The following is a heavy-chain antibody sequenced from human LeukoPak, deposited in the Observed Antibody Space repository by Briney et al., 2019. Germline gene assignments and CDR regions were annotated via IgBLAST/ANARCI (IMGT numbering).Heavy chain of an antibody. D-gene: IGHD5-18*01. J-gene: IGHJ6*02. CDR1: GGSISSYY. Sequence: ASETLSLTCTVSGGSISSYYWSWIRQPPGKGLEWIGYIYYSGSTNYNPSLKSRVTISVDTSKNQFSLKLSSVTAADTAVYYCARVSNSYGTPGYYYYGMDVWGQGTTVTVSS. V-gene: IGHV4-59*01. CDR2: IYYSGST. CDR3: ARVSNSYGTPGYYYYGMDV.